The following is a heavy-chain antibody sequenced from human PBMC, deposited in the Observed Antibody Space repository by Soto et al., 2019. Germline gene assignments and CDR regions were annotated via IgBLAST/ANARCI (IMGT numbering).Heavy chain of an antibody. CDR1: GYTFTSYD. Sequence: QVQLVQSGAEVKKPGASVKVSCKASGYTFTSYDINWVRQATGQGLEWMGWMNPNSGNTGYAQKFQGRVTMTRNTXIXXXXXELSSLRSEDTAVYYCARGPYYYYYMDVWGKGTTVTVSS. V-gene: IGHV1-8*01. CDR2: MNPNSGNT. CDR3: ARGPYYYYYMDV. J-gene: IGHJ6*03.